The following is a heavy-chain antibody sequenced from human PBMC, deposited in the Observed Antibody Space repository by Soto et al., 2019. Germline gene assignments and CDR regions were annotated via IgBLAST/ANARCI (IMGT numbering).Heavy chain of an antibody. CDR3: AGPYYDLWSGWLSDAFDI. CDR2: ISAYSGNT. CDR1: GYTFTSYG. D-gene: IGHD3-3*01. V-gene: IGHV1-18*01. Sequence: ASVKVSCKASGYTFTSYGISWVRQAPGQGLEWMGWISAYSGNTNYAQKLQGRVTMTTDTSTSTAYMELRSLRSDDTAVYYCAGPYYDLWSGWLSDAFDIWGQGTMVTVSS. J-gene: IGHJ3*02.